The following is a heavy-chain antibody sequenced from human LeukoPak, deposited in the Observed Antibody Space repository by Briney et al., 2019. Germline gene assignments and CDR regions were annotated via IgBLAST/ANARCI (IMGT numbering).Heavy chain of an antibody. CDR1: VFTYSSYS. Sequence: GGSLRLSCASCVFTYSSYSVNWVRQPRGKGLEWVSYISSSSSTIYYADSVKGRFTISRDNAKNSLYLQMNSLRAEDTAVYYCARDLGVGPYWGQGTLVTV. D-gene: IGHD1-26*01. CDR3: ARDLGVGPY. J-gene: IGHJ4*02. V-gene: IGHV3-48*01. CDR2: ISSSSSTI.